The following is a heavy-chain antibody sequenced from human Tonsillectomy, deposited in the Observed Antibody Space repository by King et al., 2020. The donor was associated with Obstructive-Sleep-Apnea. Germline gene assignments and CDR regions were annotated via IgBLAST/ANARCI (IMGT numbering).Heavy chain of an antibody. J-gene: IGHJ6*02. CDR3: AAAIGNYYYYGMDV. Sequence: VQLVESGGGVVQPGRSLRLSYAASGFTFSSYGMHWVRQAPGKGLEWVAVISYDGSNKYYADSVKGRFTISRDNSKNTLYLQMNRLRAEDTAVYYCAAAIGNYYYYGMDVWGQGTTVTVSS. D-gene: IGHD2-2*01. CDR2: ISYDGSNK. CDR1: GFTFSSYG. V-gene: IGHV3-30*03.